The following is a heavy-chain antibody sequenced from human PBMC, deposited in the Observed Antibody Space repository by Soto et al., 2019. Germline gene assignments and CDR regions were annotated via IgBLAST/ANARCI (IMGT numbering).Heavy chain of an antibody. CDR1: GFTFSSYA. D-gene: IGHD6-13*01. V-gene: IGHV3-23*01. Sequence: GGSLRLSCAASGFTFSSYAMSWVRQAPGKGLEWVSAISGSGGSTYYADSVKGRFTISRDNSKNTLYLQMNSLRAEDTAVYYCAKDRPARQQLPYYFDYWGQGTLVTVSS. J-gene: IGHJ4*02. CDR2: ISGSGGST. CDR3: AKDRPARQQLPYYFDY.